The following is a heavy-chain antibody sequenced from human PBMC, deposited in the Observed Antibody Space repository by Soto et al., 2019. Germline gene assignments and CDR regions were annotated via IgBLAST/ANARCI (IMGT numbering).Heavy chain of an antibody. CDR1: GFPLRTYD. J-gene: IGHJ3*02. CDR2: IGTAGDT. Sequence: GGSLRLSCAASGFPLRTYDLHWVRQATGKGLEWVSGIGTAGDTYYPGSVKGRFTISRENAKNSLYLQMNSLRAGDTAVYYCERCAGTTVTTCVVDIWGQGKMVTVSS. D-gene: IGHD4-17*01. CDR3: ERCAGTTVTTCVVDI. V-gene: IGHV3-13*01.